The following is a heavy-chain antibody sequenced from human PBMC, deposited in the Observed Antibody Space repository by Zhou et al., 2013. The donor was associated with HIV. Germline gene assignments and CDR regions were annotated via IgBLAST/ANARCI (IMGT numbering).Heavy chain of an antibody. CDR2: MDPNSGST. J-gene: IGHJ5*01. V-gene: IGHV1-8*01. CDR3: ARGHRSGWYDF. D-gene: IGHD3-22*01. Sequence: VLLVQSGAEVKKPGASVKVSCKASGYTFSRSDINWVRQAPGQGLEWMGWMDPNSGSTGYALTLQGRVSMTRDASISIAYMELSGLRPDDTAVYYCARGHRSGWYDFWGQGTLVTVSS. CDR1: GYTFSRSD.